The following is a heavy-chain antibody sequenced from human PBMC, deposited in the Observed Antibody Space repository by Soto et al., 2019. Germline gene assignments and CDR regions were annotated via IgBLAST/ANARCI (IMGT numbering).Heavy chain of an antibody. CDR2: ISGSGGGT. Sequence: SGGSLRLSCAASGFTFSSYAMSWVRQAPGKGLEWVSAISGSGGGTYYADSVKGRFTISRDNSKNTLYLQMNSLRAEDTAVYYCAKDQYYDILTGYSTFDYWGQGTLVTVSS. D-gene: IGHD3-9*01. CDR3: AKDQYYDILTGYSTFDY. CDR1: GFTFSSYA. J-gene: IGHJ4*02. V-gene: IGHV3-23*01.